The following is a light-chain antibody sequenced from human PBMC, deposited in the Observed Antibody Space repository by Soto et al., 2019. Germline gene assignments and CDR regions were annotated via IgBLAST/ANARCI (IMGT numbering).Light chain of an antibody. CDR3: QQYNTYS. CDR1: QSISSW. V-gene: IGKV1-5*01. CDR2: DAS. J-gene: IGKJ1*01. Sequence: IQLTQSPSTLSASVGDRVTITCRASQSISSWLAWYQQKPGKAPKLLIYDASNLQSGVPSRFSGSGSGTEFTLTISSLQPVDSAIYYCQQYNTYSFGQGTKVDIK.